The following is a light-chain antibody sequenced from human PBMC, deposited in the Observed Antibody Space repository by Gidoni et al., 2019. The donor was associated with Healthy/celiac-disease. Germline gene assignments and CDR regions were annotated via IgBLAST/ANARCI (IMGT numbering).Light chain of an antibody. J-gene: IGKJ4*01. V-gene: IGKV1-5*03. Sequence: DIQMTQSPSTLSASVGDRVTITCRASQSISSWLAWYQQKPGKAPKLLSYKASSLESGVPSRFSGSGSGTEFTLTIRSLQPDDFATYYCQQYNSYSGLTFGGGTKVEIK. CDR2: KAS. CDR3: QQYNSYSGLT. CDR1: QSISSW.